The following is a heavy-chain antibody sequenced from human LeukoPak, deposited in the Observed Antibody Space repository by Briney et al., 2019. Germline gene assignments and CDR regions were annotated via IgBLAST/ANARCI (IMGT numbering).Heavy chain of an antibody. Sequence: SETLSLTCTASGGSISSGGYYWSWIRQHPGKGLEWIGYIYYSGSTYYNPSLKSRVTISVDTSKNQFSLKLSSVTAADTAVYYCARTDSSGPDAFDIWGQGTMVTVSS. J-gene: IGHJ3*02. D-gene: IGHD3-22*01. V-gene: IGHV4-31*03. CDR3: ARTDSSGPDAFDI. CDR1: GGSISSGGYY. CDR2: IYYSGST.